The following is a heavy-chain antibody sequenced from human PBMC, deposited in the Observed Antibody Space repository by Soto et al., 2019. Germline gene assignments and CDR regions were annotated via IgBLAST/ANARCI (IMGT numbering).Heavy chain of an antibody. CDR2: IYTSGST. J-gene: IGHJ5*02. CDR1: GGSISSYY. CDR3: ARERGYYDFWSGYYANWFDP. Sequence: SETLSLTCTVSGGSISSYYWSWIRQPAGKGLEWIGRIYTSGSTNYNPSLKSRVTMSVDTSKNQFSLKLSSVTAADTAVYYCARERGYYDFWSGYYANWFDPWGQGTLVTVPS. V-gene: IGHV4-4*07. D-gene: IGHD3-3*01.